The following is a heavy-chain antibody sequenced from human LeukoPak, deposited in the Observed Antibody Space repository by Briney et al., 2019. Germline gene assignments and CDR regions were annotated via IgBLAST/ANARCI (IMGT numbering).Heavy chain of an antibody. CDR2: LYTSGST. Sequence: SQTLSLTCTVSGGSISSGSYYWSWTRQPAGKGLEWIGRLYTSGSTNYNPSLKSRVTISVDKSKNQFSLKLSSVTAADTAVYYCAREGYCTNGECYRGNFDYWGQGTLVTVSS. V-gene: IGHV4-61*02. CDR1: GGSISSGSYY. D-gene: IGHD2-8*01. J-gene: IGHJ4*02. CDR3: AREGYCTNGECYRGNFDY.